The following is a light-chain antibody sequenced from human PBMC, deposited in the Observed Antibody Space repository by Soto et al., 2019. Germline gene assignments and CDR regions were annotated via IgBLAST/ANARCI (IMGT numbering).Light chain of an antibody. V-gene: IGKV3-20*01. CDR2: GAS. J-gene: IGKJ2*01. Sequence: EIVLTQSPGTLSLSPGERATLSCRASQSVSSSYLAWYQQKPGQAPRLLLYGASNRATGIPDRFSGSGSGTDFTLTISRLEPEDFAVYYCQQYGSSPYTFGQGIKLQIK. CDR3: QQYGSSPYT. CDR1: QSVSSSY.